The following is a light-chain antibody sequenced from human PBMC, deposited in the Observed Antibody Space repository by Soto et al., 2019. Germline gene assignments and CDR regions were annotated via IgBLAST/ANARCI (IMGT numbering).Light chain of an antibody. V-gene: IGKV1-5*03. Sequence: DIQMYKSPSTLSGSEGDRVTITCRASQTISSWLAWYQQKPGKAPKLLIYKASTLKSGVPSRFSGSGSGTEFTLTISSLQPDDFATYYCQHYNSYSEAFGQGTK. CDR3: QHYNSYSEA. J-gene: IGKJ1*01. CDR1: QTISSW. CDR2: KAS.